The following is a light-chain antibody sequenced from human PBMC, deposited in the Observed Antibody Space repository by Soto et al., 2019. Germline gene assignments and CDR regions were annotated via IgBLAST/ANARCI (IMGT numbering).Light chain of an antibody. CDR1: RSDVGGLNF. Sequence: QSALTQPASVSGSPGQSITISCTGTRSDVGGLNFVSWYQQHPGKAPKLMVYDVRNRPSGVSNRFSGSKSGNTASLTISGLQAEDEAHYYCSSDTSSSTLVVFGGGTTLTVL. CDR3: SSDTSSSTLVV. CDR2: DVR. J-gene: IGLJ2*01. V-gene: IGLV2-14*01.